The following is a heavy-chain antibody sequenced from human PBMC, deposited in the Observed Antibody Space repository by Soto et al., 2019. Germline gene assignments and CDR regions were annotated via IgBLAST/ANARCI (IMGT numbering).Heavy chain of an antibody. CDR1: GGSISSSSYY. V-gene: IGHV4-39*01. Sequence: SETLSLTCTVSGGSISSSSYYWGWIRQPPGKGLEWIGSIYYSGSTYYNPSLKSRVTISVDTSKNQFSLKLSSVTAADTAVYYCARYLRYFDWLSRATAGDYYYYMDVWGKGTTVTVSS. J-gene: IGHJ6*03. CDR3: ARYLRYFDWLSRATAGDYYYYMDV. D-gene: IGHD3-9*01. CDR2: IYYSGST.